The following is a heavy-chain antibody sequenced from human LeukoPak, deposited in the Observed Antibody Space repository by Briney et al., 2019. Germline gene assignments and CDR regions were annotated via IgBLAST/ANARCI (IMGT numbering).Heavy chain of an antibody. CDR2: IYSGGST. Sequence: PGGSLRLSCAASGFTVSSNYMSWVRQAPGKGLEWVSVIYSGGSTYYADSVKGGFTISRENSKNTLYLQMNSVRAKDTAVYYCARVREHITIFGVAYYYYYYMHVWGKGTTVTVSS. D-gene: IGHD3-3*01. CDR1: GFTVSSNY. V-gene: IGHV3-53*01. CDR3: ARVREHITIFGVAYYYYYYMHV. J-gene: IGHJ6*03.